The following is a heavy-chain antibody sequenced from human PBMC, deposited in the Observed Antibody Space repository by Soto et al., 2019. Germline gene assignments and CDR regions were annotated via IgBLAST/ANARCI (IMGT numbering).Heavy chain of an antibody. CDR2: ISSAIDNI. V-gene: IGHV3-21*01. D-gene: IGHD4-17*01. CDR3: ARHITTVTTERSDF. CDR1: GFTFNYYT. J-gene: IGHJ4*02. Sequence: EVQLEESGGGLVRPGASLRLSCAASGFTFNYYTMIWVRQAPGQGLEWVSSISSAIDNIHYADSVKGRFTISRENAKNSVYLQMNSLRDEDTAVDYCARHITTVTTERSDFWGQGTLVTVSS.